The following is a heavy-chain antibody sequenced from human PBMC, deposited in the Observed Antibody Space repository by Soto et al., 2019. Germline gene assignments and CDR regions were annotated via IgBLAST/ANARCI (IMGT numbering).Heavy chain of an antibody. CDR3: ATDQDTFFRPAVGTEF. Sequence: EVQVLDSGGGLVQPGGSLRLSCAASGFTFNTFVMNWIRQAPCKVLEWVSAIGGRCRSAYYADSVKCRFTISIDSSKNMVYLQMNRLRVDDTAVSYCATDQDTFFRPAVGTEFWGQGTLVTVSS. CDR2: IGGRCRSA. CDR1: GFTFNTFV. J-gene: IGHJ4*02. V-gene: IGHV3-23*01. D-gene: IGHD6-13*01.